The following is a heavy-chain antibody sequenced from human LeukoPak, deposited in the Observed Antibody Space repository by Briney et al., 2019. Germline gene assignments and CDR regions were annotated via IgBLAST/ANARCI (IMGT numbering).Heavy chain of an antibody. D-gene: IGHD6-19*01. J-gene: IGHJ4*02. CDR2: IYYSGST. CDR3: ARSRINAVAAR. Sequence: SETLSLTCTVSGGSISSYYWSWIRQPPGKGLEWIGYIYYSGSTNYNPSLKSRVTISVDTSKNQFSLKLSSVTAADTAVYYCARSRINAVAARWGQGTLVTVSS. V-gene: IGHV4-59*08. CDR1: GGSISSYY.